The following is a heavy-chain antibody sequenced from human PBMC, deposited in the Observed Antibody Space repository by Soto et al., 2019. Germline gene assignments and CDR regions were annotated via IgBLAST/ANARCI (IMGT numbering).Heavy chain of an antibody. CDR3: ARGAGCYCFDYYYYFMDV. V-gene: IGHV1-2*04. Sequence: ASVKVSCKASGYTFTGYYMHWVRQAPGQGLEWMGWINPNSGGTNYAQKFQGWVTMTRDTSISTAYMELSRLRSDDTAVYYCARGAGCYCFDYYYYFMDVWGQGTTVTGSS. D-gene: IGHD3-10*01. CDR2: INPNSGGT. CDR1: GYTFTGYY. J-gene: IGHJ6*02.